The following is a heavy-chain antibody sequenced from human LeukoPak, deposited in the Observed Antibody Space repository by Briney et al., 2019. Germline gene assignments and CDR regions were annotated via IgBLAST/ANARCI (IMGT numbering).Heavy chain of an antibody. D-gene: IGHD6-6*01. CDR2: MNPNSGNT. CDR3: ARYSAARIYNWFDP. Sequence: ASVKVSCKASGYTFTSYDINWVRQATGQGLEWMGWMNPNSGNTGYAQKFQGRVTITRNTSISTAYMELGSLRSEDTAVYYCARYSAARIYNWFDPWGQGTLVTVSS. J-gene: IGHJ5*02. V-gene: IGHV1-8*03. CDR1: GYTFTSYD.